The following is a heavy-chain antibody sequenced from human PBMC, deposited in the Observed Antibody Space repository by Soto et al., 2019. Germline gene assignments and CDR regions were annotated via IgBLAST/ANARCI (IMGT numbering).Heavy chain of an antibody. CDR3: ARDPTTSGYSYGRVGSFWFDP. CDR1: GFTFSSYA. Sequence: QVQLVESGGGVVQPGRSLRLSCAASGFTFSSYAMHWVRQAPGTGLEWVAVISYDGSNKYYADSVKGRFTISRDNSKNTLYLQMNSLRAEDTAVYYCARDPTTSGYSYGRVGSFWFDPWGQGTLVTVSS. CDR2: ISYDGSNK. J-gene: IGHJ5*02. D-gene: IGHD5-18*01. V-gene: IGHV3-30-3*01.